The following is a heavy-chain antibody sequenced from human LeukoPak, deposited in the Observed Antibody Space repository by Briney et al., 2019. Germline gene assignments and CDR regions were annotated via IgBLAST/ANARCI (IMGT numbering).Heavy chain of an antibody. J-gene: IGHJ6*04. CDR2: IYYSGST. CDR1: GGSISSGGYD. Sequence: TLSLTCTVSGGSISSGGYDWSWIRQHPGKGLEWIGYIYYSGSTYYNPSLKSRVTISVDTSKNQFSLKLSSVTAADTAVYYCARVPYCSSTSCYQWFGEFPSPYGMDVWGKGTTVTVSS. V-gene: IGHV4-31*03. D-gene: IGHD2-2*01. CDR3: ARVPYCSSTSCYQWFGEFPSPYGMDV.